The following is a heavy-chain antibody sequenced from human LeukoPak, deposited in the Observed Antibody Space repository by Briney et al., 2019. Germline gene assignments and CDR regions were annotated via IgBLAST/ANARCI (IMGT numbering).Heavy chain of an antibody. D-gene: IGHD3-22*01. CDR1: GGSISSGGYY. CDR2: IYYSGST. CDR3: ARDNGRYYGSSGYYLGWFDP. Sequence: PSETLSLTCTVSGGSISSGGYYWSWIRQSPGKGLEWIGYIYYSGSTNYIPSLKSRVIISVDTSKNHFSLKLSSVTAADTAVYYCARDNGRYYGSSGYYLGWFDPWGQGTLVIVSS. J-gene: IGHJ5*02. V-gene: IGHV4-61*03.